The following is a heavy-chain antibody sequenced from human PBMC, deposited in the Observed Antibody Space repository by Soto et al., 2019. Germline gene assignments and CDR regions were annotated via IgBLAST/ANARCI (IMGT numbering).Heavy chain of an antibody. J-gene: IGHJ4*02. CDR2: ISSTTNYI. CDR3: ARESEDLTSNFDY. Sequence: SGGSLRLSCAASGFTFTRYSMNWLRQAPGKGRKWVSSISSTTNYIYYGDSMKGRFTISRDNAKNSLYLEVNSLRAEDTAVYYCARESEDLTSNFDYWGQGTLVTVSS. V-gene: IGHV3-21*06. CDR1: GFTFTRYS.